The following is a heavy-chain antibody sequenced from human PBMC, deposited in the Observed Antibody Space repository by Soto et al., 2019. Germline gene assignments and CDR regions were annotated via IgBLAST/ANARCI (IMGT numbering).Heavy chain of an antibody. V-gene: IGHV3-23*01. CDR2: ISGSGGST. CDR3: AIIPDTTGYSSGWYEY. D-gene: IGHD6-19*01. J-gene: IGHJ4*02. Sequence: PGGSLRLSCASSVFTFSSYAMSCVRHSPGKGLEWVSAISGSGGSTYYADSVKGRFTISRDNSKNTLYLQMNSLRAEDTAVYYCAIIPDTTGYSSGWYEYWGQGTLVNVSS. CDR1: VFTFSSYA.